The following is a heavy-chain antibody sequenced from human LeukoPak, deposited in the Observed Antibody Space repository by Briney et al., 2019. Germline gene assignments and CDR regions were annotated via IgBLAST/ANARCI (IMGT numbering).Heavy chain of an antibody. D-gene: IGHD6-19*01. J-gene: IGHJ3*02. CDR1: GFTFSSYS. Sequence: GGSLRLSCAASGFTFSSYSMNWVRQAPGKGLEWVSSISSSSSYIYYADSVKGRFTISRDNAKNSLYLQMNSLRAEDTAVYYCAREAVADHGGYALDIWGQGTMVTVSS. CDR2: ISSSSSYI. CDR3: AREAVADHGGYALDI. V-gene: IGHV3-21*01.